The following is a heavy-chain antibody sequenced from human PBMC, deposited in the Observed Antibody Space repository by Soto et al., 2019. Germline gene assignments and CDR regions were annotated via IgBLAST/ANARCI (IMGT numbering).Heavy chain of an antibody. J-gene: IGHJ6*02. V-gene: IGHV2-5*02. D-gene: IGHD2-21*02. Sequence: QITLKESGPTLVKPTQTLTLTCTFSGFSLSTIGVGVGWIRQPPGKALEWLALIYWDDDKRYSPSLKSRLTVPKDTSKYQVVLTLPNTDPVDTATYYCVQSRCGGDCLQSYSSHSYYGLDVWGQGTRVTVSS. CDR3: VQSRCGGDCLQSYSSHSYYGLDV. CDR1: GFSLSTIGVG. CDR2: IYWDDDK.